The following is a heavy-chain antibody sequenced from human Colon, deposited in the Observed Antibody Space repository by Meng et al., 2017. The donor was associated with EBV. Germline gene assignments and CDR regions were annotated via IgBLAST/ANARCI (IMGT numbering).Heavy chain of an antibody. CDR3: ARVGAYCGGDCYHPR. CDR1: GGSRSSRNW. D-gene: IGHD2-21*02. Sequence: QVRLQGLGPGLGRPSGTLSLPCAVSGGSRSSRNWWSWVSQPPGKGLEWIGEIYHSGSTNYNPSLTSRVTISVDESKNQFSLRLSSVTAADTAVYYCARVGAYCGGDCYHPRWGQGTLVTVS. J-gene: IGHJ4*02. V-gene: IGHV4-4*02. CDR2: IYHSGST.